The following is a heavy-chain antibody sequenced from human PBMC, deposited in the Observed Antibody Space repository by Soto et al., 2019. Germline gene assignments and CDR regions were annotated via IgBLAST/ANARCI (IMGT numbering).Heavy chain of an antibody. CDR3: ARYYDDAFDI. CDR1: GGYISSGGYY. D-gene: IGHD3-3*01. CDR2: IYYSGST. J-gene: IGHJ3*02. V-gene: IGHV4-31*03. Sequence: SETLSLTCTVSGGYISSGGYYCSWIRQHPGKGLEWIGYIYYSGSTYYNPSLKSRVTISVDTSKNQFSLKLSSVTAADTAVYYCARYYDDAFDIWGQGTMVTVSS.